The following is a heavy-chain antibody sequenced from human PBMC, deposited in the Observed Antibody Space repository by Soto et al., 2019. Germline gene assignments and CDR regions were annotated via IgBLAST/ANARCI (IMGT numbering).Heavy chain of an antibody. D-gene: IGHD1-26*01. CDR1: GFTFSSYA. Sequence: EVQLLESGGGLVQPGGSLRLSCAASGFTFSSYAMSWVRQAPGKGLEWVSAISGSGGSTYYADSVKGRFTISRDNSKNTLYLQMNSLRAEDTAVYYCAEGSGSYYRSDYWGQGTLVTVSS. CDR3: AEGSGSYYRSDY. V-gene: IGHV3-23*01. CDR2: ISGSGGST. J-gene: IGHJ4*02.